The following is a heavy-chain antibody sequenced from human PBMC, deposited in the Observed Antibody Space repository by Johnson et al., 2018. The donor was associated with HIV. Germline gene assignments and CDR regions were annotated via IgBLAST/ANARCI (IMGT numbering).Heavy chain of an antibody. V-gene: IGHV3-7*05. CDR3: ARMGGYHHSCGCIYDACGL. CDR2: IQQDVSAT. Sequence: VQLVESGGGLVKPGGSLRLSCAASGFTFSDYYMTWVRQAPGKGLEWVANIQQDVSATYYVDSVKGRFTIYRDHAKNSLYRKMNRLKAEDTADYYCARMGGYHHSCGCIYDACGLWGQGKRVTV. CDR1: GFTFSDYY. D-gene: IGHD3-16*01. J-gene: IGHJ3*01.